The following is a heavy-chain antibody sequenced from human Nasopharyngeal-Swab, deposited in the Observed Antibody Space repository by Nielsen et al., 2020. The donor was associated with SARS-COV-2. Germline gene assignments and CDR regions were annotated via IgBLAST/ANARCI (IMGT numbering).Heavy chain of an antibody. D-gene: IGHD3-3*01. J-gene: IGHJ6*02. CDR3: AVHDFSYYGMDV. Sequence: GGSLRLSCAASGFTFSTFGMHWVRQAPGKGLEWVAVIWYDGSNKYYADSVKGRFTISRDNSKNTLYLQMNSLRAEDTAVYYCAVHDFSYYGMDVWGQGTTVTVSS. CDR1: GFTFSTFG. CDR2: IWYDGSNK. V-gene: IGHV3-33*03.